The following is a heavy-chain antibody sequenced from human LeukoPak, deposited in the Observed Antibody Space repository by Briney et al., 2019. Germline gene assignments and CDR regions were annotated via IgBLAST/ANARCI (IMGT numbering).Heavy chain of an antibody. CDR3: ARAARATVTRGWFDP. CDR2: IIPIFGTA. D-gene: IGHD4-17*01. V-gene: IGHV1-69*05. J-gene: IGHJ5*02. CDR1: GGTFSSYA. Sequence: SVKVSCKASGGTFSSYAISWVRQAPGQGLEWMGGIIPIFGTANYAQKFQGRVTITTDESTGTAYMELSSLRSEDTAVYYCARAARATVTRGWFDPWGQGTLVTVSS.